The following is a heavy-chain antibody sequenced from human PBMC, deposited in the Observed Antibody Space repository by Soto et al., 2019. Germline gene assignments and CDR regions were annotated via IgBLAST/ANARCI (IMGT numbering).Heavy chain of an antibody. CDR2: INAGNGNT. Sequence: EASVKVSCKASGYTFTSYAMHWVRQAPGQRLEWMGWINAGNGNTKYSQKFQGRVTITRDTSASTAYMELSSLRSEDTAVYYCARDPNWRYCSSTSCPASGYWGQGTLVTVSS. CDR1: GYTFTSYA. CDR3: ARDPNWRYCSSTSCPASGY. J-gene: IGHJ4*02. D-gene: IGHD2-2*01. V-gene: IGHV1-3*01.